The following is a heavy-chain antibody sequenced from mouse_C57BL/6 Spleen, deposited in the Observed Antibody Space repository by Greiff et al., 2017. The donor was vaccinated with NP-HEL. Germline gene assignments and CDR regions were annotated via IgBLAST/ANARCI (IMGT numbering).Heavy chain of an antibody. V-gene: IGHV1-59*01. CDR3: ARLDWDFTTVGYAMDY. J-gene: IGHJ4*01. CDR2: IDPSDSYT. Sequence: QVQLQQPGAELVRPGTSVKLSCKASGYTFTSYWMHWVKQRPGQGLEWIGVIDPSDSYTNYNQKFKGKATLTVDTSSSTAYMQLSSLTSEDSAVYYCARLDWDFTTVGYAMDYWGQGTSVTVSS. CDR1: GYTFTSYW. D-gene: IGHD1-1*01.